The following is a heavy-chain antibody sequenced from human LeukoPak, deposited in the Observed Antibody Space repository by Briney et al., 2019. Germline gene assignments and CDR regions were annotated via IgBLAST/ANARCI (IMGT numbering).Heavy chain of an antibody. CDR3: ARDHVYGGADY. CDR2: ISGDGVST. V-gene: IGHV3-43*02. D-gene: IGHD5/OR15-5a*01. CDR1: GLPIGDFA. Sequence: GRSLRLSCVASGLPIGDFAMRWVRQAPGKGLDWVSLISGDGVSTFYADSVKGRFSISRDNSKNSLSLEMNSLRTEDTALYYCARDHVYGGADYWGQGTLVTVSS. J-gene: IGHJ4*02.